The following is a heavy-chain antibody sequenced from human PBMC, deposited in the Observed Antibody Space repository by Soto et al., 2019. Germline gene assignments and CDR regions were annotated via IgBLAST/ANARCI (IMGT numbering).Heavy chain of an antibody. Sequence: GGSLRLSCETSGFSFSFYGMHWVRQAPGKGLEWVAVIWYDASKQFYAASVEGRFTISRDNSKAISYLQMNSLRAEDTAVYYCAAWAEGATEVHWGQGTLVTVSS. J-gene: IGHJ4*02. D-gene: IGHD2-15*01. CDR3: AAWAEGATEVH. CDR2: IWYDASKQ. V-gene: IGHV3-33*01. CDR1: GFSFSFYG.